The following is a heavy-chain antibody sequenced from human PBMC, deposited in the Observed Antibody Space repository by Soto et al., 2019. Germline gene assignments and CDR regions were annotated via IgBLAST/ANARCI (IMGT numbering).Heavy chain of an antibody. J-gene: IGHJ4*02. CDR1: GFIFSDYY. CDR2: IRYSGNTI. D-gene: IGHD1-26*01. V-gene: IGHV3-11*01. Sequence: PGGSLRLSCAASGFIFSDYYMGWIRQAPGQGPEWISYIRYSGNTIYYADSVRGRFTISRDNAKNSLFLQMNSLRADDTAVYYCARREIQGPIDYWGQGTLVTVSS. CDR3: ARREIQGPIDY.